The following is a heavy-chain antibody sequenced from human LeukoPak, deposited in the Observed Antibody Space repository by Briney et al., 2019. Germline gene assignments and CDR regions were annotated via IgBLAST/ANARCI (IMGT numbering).Heavy chain of an antibody. CDR1: GGSTSSYY. D-gene: IGHD6-13*01. CDR3: ARGGSWGFSYYRFDY. V-gene: IGHV4-59*01. CDR2: IYYSGST. J-gene: IGHJ4*02. Sequence: SETLSLTCTVSGGSTSSYYWSWIRQPPGKGLEWIGYIYYSGSTNYNPSLKSRVTISVDTSKNQFSLKLSSVTAADTAVYYCARGGSWGFSYYRFDYWGQGTLVTVSS.